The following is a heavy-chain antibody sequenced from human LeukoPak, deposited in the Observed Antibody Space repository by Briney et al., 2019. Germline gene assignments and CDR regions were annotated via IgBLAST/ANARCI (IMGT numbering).Heavy chain of an antibody. CDR1: GGSISSGDYY. CDR2: IYYSGST. J-gene: IGHJ3*02. V-gene: IGHV4-30-4*01. CDR3: ARELIVVVPAVLGAFDI. Sequence: SETLSLTCTVSGGSISSGDYYWSWIRQPPGKGLEWIGYIYYSGSTYYNPSLKRRVTISVDTSKNQFSLKLSSVTAADTAVYYCARELIVVVPAVLGAFDIWGQGTMVTVSS. D-gene: IGHD2-2*01.